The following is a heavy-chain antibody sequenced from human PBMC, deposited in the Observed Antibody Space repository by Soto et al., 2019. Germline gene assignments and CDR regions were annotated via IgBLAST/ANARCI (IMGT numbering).Heavy chain of an antibody. CDR3: ARVAEMGTVTEGYYYYMDV. CDR1: GDTFSNHT. CDR2: IIPSLGVA. D-gene: IGHD4-17*01. J-gene: IGHJ6*03. V-gene: IGHV1-69*04. Sequence: QVQLVQSGAEVKKPGSSVKVSCKASGDTFSNHTISWVRQAPGQGLEWMGRIIPSLGVANYAQKFQGRVTITADKPTTTAYMGLSSLRSADTAVYYCARVAEMGTVTEGYYYYMDVWGKGTTVTVSS.